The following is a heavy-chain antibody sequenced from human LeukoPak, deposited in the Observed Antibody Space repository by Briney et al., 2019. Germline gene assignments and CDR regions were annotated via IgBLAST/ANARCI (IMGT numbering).Heavy chain of an antibody. V-gene: IGHV4-34*01. CDR1: GGSFSNYY. J-gene: IGHJ4*02. D-gene: IGHD3-16*01. Sequence: SETLSLTCAVYGGSFSNYYWSWIRQPPGKGLEWIGEINHSGSTYYNPSLKSRVTISVDTSKNQFSLKLTSVTAADTAVYCARSGKYALETVDRKFDCWGQGTLVTVSS. CDR2: INHSGST. CDR3: ARSGKYALETVDRKFDC.